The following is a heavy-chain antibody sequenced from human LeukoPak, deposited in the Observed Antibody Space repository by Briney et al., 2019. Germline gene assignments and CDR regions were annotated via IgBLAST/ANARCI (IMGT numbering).Heavy chain of an antibody. J-gene: IGHJ4*02. Sequence: SETLSLTCTVSGGSISSSSYYWGWIRQPPGKGLEWIGSIYYSGSTYYNPSLKSRVTISVDTSKNQFSLKLSSVTAADTAVYYCARGGAAGTFWGQGTLVTVSS. CDR3: ARGGAAGTF. V-gene: IGHV4-39*07. D-gene: IGHD6-13*01. CDR1: GGSISSSSYY. CDR2: IYYSGST.